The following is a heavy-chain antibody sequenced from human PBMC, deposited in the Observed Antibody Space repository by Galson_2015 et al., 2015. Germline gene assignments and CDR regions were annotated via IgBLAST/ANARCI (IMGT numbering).Heavy chain of an antibody. CDR1: GFTFSDYY. J-gene: IGHJ3*02. V-gene: IGHV3-11*05. D-gene: IGHD4-17*01. CDR3: ARDTMTTVTTYAFDI. Sequence: SLRLSCAASGFTFSDYYMSWIRQAPGKGLEWVSYISSSSSYTNYADSVKGRFTISRDNAKNSLYLQMNSLRAEDTAVYYCARDTMTTVTTYAFDIWGQGTMVTVSS. CDR2: ISSSSSYT.